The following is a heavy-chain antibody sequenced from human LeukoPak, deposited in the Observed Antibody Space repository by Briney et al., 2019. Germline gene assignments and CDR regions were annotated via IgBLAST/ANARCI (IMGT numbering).Heavy chain of an antibody. CDR1: GYTFTSYY. CDR3: ARADAAAAGLFDY. CDR2: INPSGGST. D-gene: IGHD6-13*01. Sequence: ASVKVSCKASGYTFTSYYMHWVRQAPGQGLEWMGIINPSGGSTSYAQKFQGRVTMTRDMSTSTVYMELSSLRSDDTAVYYCARADAAAAGLFDYWGQGTLVTVSS. V-gene: IGHV1-46*01. J-gene: IGHJ4*02.